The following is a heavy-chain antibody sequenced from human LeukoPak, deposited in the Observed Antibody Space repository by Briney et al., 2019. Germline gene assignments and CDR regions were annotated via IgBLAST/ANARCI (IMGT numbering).Heavy chain of an antibody. CDR1: GFTFSSYS. V-gene: IGHV3-48*04. CDR2: ISSSSSTI. CDR3: ARDYCSGGSCYSSYYFDY. J-gene: IGHJ4*02. Sequence: GGSLRLSCAASGFTFSSYSMNWVRQAPGKGLEWVSYISSSSSTIYYADSVKGRFTISRDNAKNSLYLQMNSLRAEDTAVYYCARDYCSGGSCYSSYYFDYWGQGTLVTVSS. D-gene: IGHD2-15*01.